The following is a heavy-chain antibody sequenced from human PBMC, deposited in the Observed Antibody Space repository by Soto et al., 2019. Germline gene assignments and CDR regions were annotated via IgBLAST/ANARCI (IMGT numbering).Heavy chain of an antibody. CDR3: AREGYSYGSKYLQY. J-gene: IGHJ1*01. D-gene: IGHD5-18*01. Sequence: EVQLVESGGGLIQPGGSLRLSCAASGFPVSSNYMNWVRQVPGKGLEWVSIIYSGGITYYADSVKGRFTISRDNSKNTVSLQMNNLRAEDTAVYFCAREGYSYGSKYLQYWGQGTLVTVSS. V-gene: IGHV3-53*01. CDR2: IYSGGIT. CDR1: GFPVSSNY.